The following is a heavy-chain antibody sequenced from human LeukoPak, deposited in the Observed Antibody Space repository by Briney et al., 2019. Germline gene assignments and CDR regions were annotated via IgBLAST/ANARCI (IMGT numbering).Heavy chain of an antibody. J-gene: IGHJ3*02. CDR3: AKGGGAFDI. V-gene: IGHV3-21*01. CDR2: ISRSSAYI. D-gene: IGHD3-16*01. CDR1: GFTLSSYS. Sequence: GGSLRLSCAASGFTLSSYSMNWVRQAPGKGLEWVSSISRSSAYIYYTDSVKGRFTISRDNAKNSLYLQMNSLRAEDTAVYYCAKGGGAFDIWGQGTMVTVSS.